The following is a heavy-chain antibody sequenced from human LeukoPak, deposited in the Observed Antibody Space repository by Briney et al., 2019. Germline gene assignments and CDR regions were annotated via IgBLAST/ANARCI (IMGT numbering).Heavy chain of an antibody. CDR3: AKEVWGPGPSAYFDY. CDR1: GFTFSSYW. CDR2: INSDGTST. D-gene: IGHD3-16*01. J-gene: IGHJ4*02. Sequence: GGSLRLSCAASGFTFSSYWMHWARQVPGKGLVWVSRINSDGTSTTYADSVKGRFTISRDNAKNTLYLQMNSLRAEDTAVYYCAKEVWGPGPSAYFDYWGQGTLVTVSS. V-gene: IGHV3-74*01.